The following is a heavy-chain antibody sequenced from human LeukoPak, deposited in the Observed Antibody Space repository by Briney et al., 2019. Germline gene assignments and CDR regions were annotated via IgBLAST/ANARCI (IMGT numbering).Heavy chain of an antibody. CDR1: GGSISSGSYY. CDR2: IYTSGST. D-gene: IGHD6-19*01. CDR3: ASSPVAGTLGFDY. J-gene: IGHJ4*02. Sequence: SQTLSLTCTVSGGSISSGSYYWSWIRQPAGKGLEWIGRIYTSGSTNYNPSLKSRVTISGDTSKNQFSLKLSSVTAADTAVYYCASSPVAGTLGFDYWGQGTLVTVSS. V-gene: IGHV4-61*02.